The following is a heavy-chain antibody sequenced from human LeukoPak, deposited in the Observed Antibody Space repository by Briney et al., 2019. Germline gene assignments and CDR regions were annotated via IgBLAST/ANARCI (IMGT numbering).Heavy chain of an antibody. J-gene: IGHJ4*02. CDR1: GYTFTSYA. CDR3: ARVYYGSGSLYFDY. D-gene: IGHD3-10*01. CDR2: INTNTGNP. Sequence: ASVKVSCKASGYTFTSYAMNWVRQAPGQGLEWMGWINTNTGNPTYAQGFTGRFVFSLDTSVSTAYLQISSLKAEDTAVYYCARVYYGSGSLYFDYWGQGTLVTVSS. V-gene: IGHV7-4-1*02.